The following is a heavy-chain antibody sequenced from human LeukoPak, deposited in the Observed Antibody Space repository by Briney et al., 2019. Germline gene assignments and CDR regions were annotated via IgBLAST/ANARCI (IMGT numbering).Heavy chain of an antibody. J-gene: IGHJ4*02. D-gene: IGHD5-24*01. Sequence: ESLRLSCVASGFSFSSYHMSWVRQAPGKGLGCVAHIFPDGHQESCDASVRGRFTVSRDNAKNSVFLQMNSLRVEDTAIYYCARWRWQQSEFDLWGQGALVTVSS. CDR1: GFSFSSYH. CDR2: IFPDGHQE. V-gene: IGHV3-7*01. CDR3: ARWRWQQSEFDL.